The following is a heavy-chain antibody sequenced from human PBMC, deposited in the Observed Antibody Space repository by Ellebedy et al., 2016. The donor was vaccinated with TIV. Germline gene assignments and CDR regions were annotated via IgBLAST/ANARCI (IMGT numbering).Heavy chain of an antibody. Sequence: PGGSLRLSCAASGFVFSGFAMNWVRQAPGKGLGWVSSIGASENDVFYTDSVKGRFAISRDNAKTLIYIQMNSLRVEYTAVYYCVRFHRGAPFADYLYYMDVWGEGTTVIVSS. CDR2: IGASENDV. CDR1: GFVFSGFA. V-gene: IGHV3-21*01. D-gene: IGHD3-16*01. J-gene: IGHJ6*03. CDR3: VRFHRGAPFADYLYYMDV.